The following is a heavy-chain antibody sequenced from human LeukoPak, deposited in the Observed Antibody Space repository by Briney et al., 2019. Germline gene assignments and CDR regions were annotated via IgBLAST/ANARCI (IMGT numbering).Heavy chain of an antibody. J-gene: IGHJ5*01. V-gene: IGHV3-23*01. Sequence: GGSLRLSCAASGFTFSSYDMSWVRQAPGKGLEWVSGISGSGGSTYYADSVKGRFTISRDNSKNTLYLQMNSLRAEDTAVYYCAKDGEYSGYNNWFFYWGQGTLVTVSS. CDR3: AKDGEYSGYNNWFFY. CDR1: GFTFSSYD. D-gene: IGHD5-12*01. CDR2: ISGSGGST.